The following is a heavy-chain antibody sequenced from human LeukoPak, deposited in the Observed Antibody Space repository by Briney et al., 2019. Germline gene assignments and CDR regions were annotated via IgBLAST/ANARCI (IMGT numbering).Heavy chain of an antibody. D-gene: IGHD1-14*01. V-gene: IGHV4-59*02. Sequence: PSETLSLTCTVSGGSVNTYYWSWIRQPPGRGLEWIAYIHHSGTTKYNPSLRSRVTISLDTSKNQFSLKLSSVTAADTANYYCGRTLNHGSADPWGQGTLVTVSS. CDR1: GGSVNTYY. CDR3: GRTLNHGSADP. J-gene: IGHJ5*02. CDR2: IHHSGTT.